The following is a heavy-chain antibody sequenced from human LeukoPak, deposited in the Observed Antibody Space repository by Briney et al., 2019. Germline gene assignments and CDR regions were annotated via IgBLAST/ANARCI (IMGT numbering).Heavy chain of an antibody. D-gene: IGHD2-2*01. CDR3: AKQEIGTSWSAGY. J-gene: IGHJ4*02. V-gene: IGHV3-30*18. CDR1: GFTFSNYG. CDR2: ISYDGSNK. Sequence: GGSLRLSCAASGFTFSNYGMHWVRQAPGKGLEWLAVISYDGSNKYYADSLKGRFTISRDDSKNTLYLQMSSLRAEDTAFYYCAKQEIGTSWSAGYWGQGTLVTVSS.